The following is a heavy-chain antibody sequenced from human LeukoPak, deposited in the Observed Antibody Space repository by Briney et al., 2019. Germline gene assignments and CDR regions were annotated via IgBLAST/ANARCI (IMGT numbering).Heavy chain of an antibody. CDR1: GFTFSSYA. CDR3: ARPYSRSFDWFPD. CDR2: ISYDGSNK. V-gene: IGHV3-30*04. J-gene: IGHJ4*02. D-gene: IGHD3-9*01. Sequence: GGSLRLSCAASGFTFSSYAMHWVRQAPGKGLEWVAVISYDGSNKYYADSVKGRFTISRDNSKNTLYLQMNSLRAEDTAVYYCARPYSRSFDWFPDWGQGTLVTVSS.